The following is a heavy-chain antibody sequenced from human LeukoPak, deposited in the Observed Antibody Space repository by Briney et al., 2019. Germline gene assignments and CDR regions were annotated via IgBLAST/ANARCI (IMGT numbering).Heavy chain of an antibody. CDR2: IYSGGST. Sequence: GGSLRLSCAASGFTVSSNYMSWVRQAPGKGLEWVSVIYSGGSTYYADSVKGRFTISRDNSKNTLYLQMNSLRDEDTAVYYCARDALALAFDIWGQGTMVTVSS. D-gene: IGHD3-16*02. J-gene: IGHJ3*02. CDR1: GFTVSSNY. CDR3: ARDALALAFDI. V-gene: IGHV3-66*01.